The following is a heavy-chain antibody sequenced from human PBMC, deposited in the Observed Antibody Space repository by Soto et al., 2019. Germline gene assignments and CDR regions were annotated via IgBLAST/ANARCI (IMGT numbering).Heavy chain of an antibody. CDR1: GYSFTDYH. CDR3: ARGDSTDCSNGVCSFFYNHDMDV. Sequence: GASVKVSCKASGYSFTDYHIHWVRQAPGQGLEWLGRINPKSGGTSTAQKFQGWVTMTTDTSISTASMELTRLTSDDTAIYYCARGDSTDCSNGVCSFFYNHDMDVWGQGTTVP. J-gene: IGHJ6*02. V-gene: IGHV1-2*04. CDR2: INPKSGGT. D-gene: IGHD2-8*01.